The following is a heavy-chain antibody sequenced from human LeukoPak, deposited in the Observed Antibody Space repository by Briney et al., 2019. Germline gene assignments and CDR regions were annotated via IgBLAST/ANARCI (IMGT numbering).Heavy chain of an antibody. J-gene: IGHJ3*02. CDR3: ATQLASYYDSSGLDAFDT. V-gene: IGHV4-4*07. CDR1: GGSISSYY. CDR2: IYSSGNT. Sequence: PSETLSLTCTVSGGSISSYYWSWIRQPAGKGLEWIGRIYSSGNTIYNPSLKSRVTMSVDTSKNQFSLKLSSVTAADTAVYYCATQLASYYDSSGLDAFDTWGQGTMVTVSS. D-gene: IGHD3-22*01.